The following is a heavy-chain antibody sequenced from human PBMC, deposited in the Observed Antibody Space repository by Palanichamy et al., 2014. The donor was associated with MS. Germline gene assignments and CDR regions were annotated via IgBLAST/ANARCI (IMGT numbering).Heavy chain of an antibody. Sequence: QVQLVQSGAEVKKPGASVKVSCKASGYTFTASFMHWVRQAPGQGLEWMGWINLNSGDTNYAQKFQGWVTMTRDTSINTAYMEVSRLKSDDTAVYYCARAFPMGPFDYWAQGTLVTVSS. CDR2: INLNSGDT. V-gene: IGHV1-2*04. D-gene: IGHD3-10*01. CDR1: GYTFTASF. J-gene: IGHJ4*02. CDR3: ARAFPMGPFDY.